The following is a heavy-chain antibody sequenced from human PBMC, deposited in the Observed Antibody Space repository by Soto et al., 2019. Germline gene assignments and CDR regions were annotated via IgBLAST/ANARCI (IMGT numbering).Heavy chain of an antibody. CDR1: GGSISSGHYY. D-gene: IGHD2-8*01. CDR2: IYYSGST. Sequence: SETLSLTCTVSGGSISSGHYYWSWIRQPPGKGLEWIGYIYYSGSTYYNPSLKSRVTISIDTSKNQFSLKLSSLTAADTAVYYCARGDNAVAIRNIGHFDYWGQGTLVTVSS. CDR3: ARGDNAVAIRNIGHFDY. J-gene: IGHJ4*02. V-gene: IGHV4-30-4*01.